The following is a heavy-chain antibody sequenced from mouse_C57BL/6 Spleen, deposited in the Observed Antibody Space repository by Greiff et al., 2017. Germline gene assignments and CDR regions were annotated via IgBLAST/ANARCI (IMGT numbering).Heavy chain of an antibody. D-gene: IGHD1-1*02. J-gene: IGHJ4*01. V-gene: IGHV5-6*01. CDR1: GFTFSSYG. CDR3: ARHGGPQPYYAMDY. Sequence: EVHLVESGGDLVKPGGSLKLSCAASGFTFSSYGMSWVRQTPDKRLEWVATISSGGSYTYYPDSVKGRFTISRDNAKNTLYLQMSSLKSEDTAMDYCARHGGPQPYYAMDYWGQGTSVTVSS. CDR2: ISSGGSYT.